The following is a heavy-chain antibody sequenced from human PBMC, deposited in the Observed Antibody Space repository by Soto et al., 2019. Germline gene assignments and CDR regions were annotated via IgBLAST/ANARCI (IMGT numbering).Heavy chain of an antibody. D-gene: IGHD6-25*01. CDR2: ISGSGGST. J-gene: IGHJ6*02. CDR3: AKDLEAGWYYYGMEV. V-gene: IGHV3-23*01. Sequence: GGSLRLSCAASGFTFSSYAMSWVRQAPGKGLEWVSAISGSGGSTYYADSVKGRFTISRDNSKNTLYLQMNSLRAEDTAVYYCAKDLEAGWYYYGMEVWGQGTTVTVSS. CDR1: GFTFSSYA.